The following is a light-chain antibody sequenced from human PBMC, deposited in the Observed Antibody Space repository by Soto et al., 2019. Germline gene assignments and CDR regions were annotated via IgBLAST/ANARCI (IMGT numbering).Light chain of an antibody. CDR2: GAS. J-gene: IGKJ1*01. CDR3: QQYNSLLWT. Sequence: EIVMTQSPATLSVSPGEGATLSCRASQSVSSKLAWYQQKPGQAPRLLIYGASTRATGIPARFSGSGSGTELTLIISSLQSEDSAVYYCQQYNSLLWTFGQGTKVEIK. CDR1: QSVSSK. V-gene: IGKV3-15*01.